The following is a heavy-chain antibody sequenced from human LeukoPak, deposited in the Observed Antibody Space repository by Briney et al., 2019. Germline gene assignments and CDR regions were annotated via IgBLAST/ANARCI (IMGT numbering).Heavy chain of an antibody. CDR2: IIPILGIA. D-gene: IGHD1-26*01. CDR1: GGTFSSYT. Sequence: GASVKVSCKASGGTFSSYTISWVRQAPGQGLEWMGRIIPILGIANYAQKFQGRVTITADKSTSTAYMELSSLRSEDTAVYYCARPSGSYGRYYFDYWGQGTLVTASS. V-gene: IGHV1-69*02. J-gene: IGHJ4*02. CDR3: ARPSGSYGRYYFDY.